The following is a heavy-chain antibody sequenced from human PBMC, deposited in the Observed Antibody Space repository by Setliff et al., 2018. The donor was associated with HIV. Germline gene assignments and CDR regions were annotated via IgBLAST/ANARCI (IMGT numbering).Heavy chain of an antibody. CDR3: ARMIVLSASSPPNAFDV. V-gene: IGHV1-18*01. J-gene: IGHJ3*01. D-gene: IGHD3-22*01. Sequence: ASVKVSCKASGYTFTSYGISWVRQAPGQGLEWMGWISAYNGNTNYAQKLQGRVTMTTDTSTSTAYMELRSLRSDDTAVYYCARMIVLSASSPPNAFDVWGQGTMVTVSS. CDR1: GYTFTSYG. CDR2: ISAYNGNT.